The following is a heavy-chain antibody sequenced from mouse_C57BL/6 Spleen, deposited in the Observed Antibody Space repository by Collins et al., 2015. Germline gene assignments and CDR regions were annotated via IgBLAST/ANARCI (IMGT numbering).Heavy chain of an antibody. Sequence: EVQLLQSGAELARPGASVKLSCTPSGFNIKDDYMHWVNQRPEQGLEWIGWIDPENGDTEYASKFQGKATITTDTSSNTAYLQLSSLTSEDTAVYYCTSYYVWGTGTTVTVSS. J-gene: IGHJ1*03. CDR2: IDPENGDT. V-gene: IGHV14-4*01. CDR3: TSYYV. CDR1: GFNIKDDY. D-gene: IGHD1-1*01.